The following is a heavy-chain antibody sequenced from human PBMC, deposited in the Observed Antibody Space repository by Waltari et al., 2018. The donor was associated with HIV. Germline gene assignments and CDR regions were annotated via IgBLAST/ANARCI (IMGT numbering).Heavy chain of an antibody. D-gene: IGHD3-16*01. CDR2: ISNYNGNT. J-gene: IGHJ5*02. CDR1: GYTFTDFG. Sequence: QVPLVQSGGEVKKPGDSVKVSCKASGYTFTDFGLTWVRQAPGQGLEWMGWISNYNGNTNFAQNLQDRVTLTTDTSINTAYMELTSLRADDTAVYYCARGTYCDSWGQGTLVTVSS. V-gene: IGHV1-18*01. CDR3: ARGTYCDS.